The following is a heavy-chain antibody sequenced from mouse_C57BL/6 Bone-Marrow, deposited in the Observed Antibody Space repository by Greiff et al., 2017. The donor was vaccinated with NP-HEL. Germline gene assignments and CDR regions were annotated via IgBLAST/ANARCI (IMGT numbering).Heavy chain of an antibody. Sequence: EVQLVASGGGLVKPGGSLKLSCAASGFTFSDYGMHWVRQAPEKGLEWVAYISSGSSTIYYADTVKGRFTISRDNAKNTLFLQMTSLRSEDTAMYYCARTGIYYGYDFDYWGQGTTLTVSS. CDR1: GFTFSDYG. CDR3: ARTGIYYGYDFDY. D-gene: IGHD2-2*01. CDR2: ISSGSSTI. V-gene: IGHV5-17*01. J-gene: IGHJ2*01.